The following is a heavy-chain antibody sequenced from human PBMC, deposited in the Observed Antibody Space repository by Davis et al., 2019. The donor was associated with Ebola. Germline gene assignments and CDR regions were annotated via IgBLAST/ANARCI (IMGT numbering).Heavy chain of an antibody. CDR2: IYYSGST. V-gene: IGHV4-59*01. CDR1: GGSISNYY. Sequence: SETLSLTCTVSGGSISNYYYSWVRQPPGKGLEWIGYIYYSGSTNSNPSLKSRVTISVDTSKNQLSLKLSSVTAADTAVYYCARDVTRVTKFAFQIWGQGTMVTVSS. CDR3: ARDVTRVTKFAFQI. J-gene: IGHJ3*02. D-gene: IGHD4-17*01.